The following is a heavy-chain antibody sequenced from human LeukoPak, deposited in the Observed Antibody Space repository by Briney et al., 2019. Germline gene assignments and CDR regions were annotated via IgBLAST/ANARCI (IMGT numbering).Heavy chain of an antibody. D-gene: IGHD3-10*01. Sequence: PGGSLRLSCAASGFTFSNAWMSWVRQAPGKGLEWVSTISGSGSRAYYADSVKGRFTISRDNSKNTLYLQMNSLRAEDTAVYYCAKALGDLGSYYYGMDVWGQGTTVTVSS. J-gene: IGHJ6*02. CDR2: ISGSGSRA. V-gene: IGHV3-23*01. CDR1: GFTFSNAW. CDR3: AKALGDLGSYYYGMDV.